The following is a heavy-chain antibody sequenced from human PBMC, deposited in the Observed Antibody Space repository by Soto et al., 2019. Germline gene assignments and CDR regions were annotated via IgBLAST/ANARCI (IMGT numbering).Heavy chain of an antibody. Sequence: EVQLLESGGGLVQPGGSLRLSCAASGFTFSTYAMNWVRQAPGKGLEWVSGISGSGDSTYYADSVKGRFTVSRDNSKNTLYLQMNSLRAEDTAVFYCARGSSSGWRLDYWGQGTLVTVSS. J-gene: IGHJ4*02. CDR3: ARGSSSGWRLDY. D-gene: IGHD6-19*01. CDR2: ISGSGDST. CDR1: GFTFSTYA. V-gene: IGHV3-23*01.